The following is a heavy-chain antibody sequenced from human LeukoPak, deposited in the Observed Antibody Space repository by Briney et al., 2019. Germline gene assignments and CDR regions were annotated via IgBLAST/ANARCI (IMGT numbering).Heavy chain of an antibody. D-gene: IGHD4-23*01. CDR3: ACSPIRDYGGNEFDY. Sequence: HGESLKISCKGSGYSFTSYWIGWVRQMPGKGLEWMGIIYPGDSDTRYSPSFQGQVTISADKSISTAYLQWSSLKASDTAMYYCACSPIRDYGGNEFDYWGQGTLVTVSS. CDR2: IYPGDSDT. V-gene: IGHV5-51*01. CDR1: GYSFTSYW. J-gene: IGHJ4*02.